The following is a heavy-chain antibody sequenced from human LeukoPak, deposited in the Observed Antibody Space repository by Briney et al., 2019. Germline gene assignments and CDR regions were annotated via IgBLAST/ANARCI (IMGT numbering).Heavy chain of an antibody. Sequence: PSETLSLTCTVSGGSISSYYWSWIRQPPGKGLEWIGYIYYSGSTNYNPSLKSRVTISVDTSKKQFSLKLSSVTAADTAVYYCARVGYYDFPYYYYYMDVWGKGTTVTVSS. CDR1: GGSISSYY. CDR3: ARVGYYDFPYYYYYMDV. J-gene: IGHJ6*03. V-gene: IGHV4-59*01. D-gene: IGHD3-3*01. CDR2: IYYSGST.